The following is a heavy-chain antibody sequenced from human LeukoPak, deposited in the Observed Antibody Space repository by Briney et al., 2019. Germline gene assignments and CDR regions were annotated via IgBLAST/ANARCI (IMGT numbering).Heavy chain of an antibody. CDR2: IYYSGST. CDR1: GYSISSGYY. J-gene: IGHJ4*02. V-gene: IGHV4-61*01. D-gene: IGHD3-22*01. CDR3: ATDSSGYRDYFDY. Sequence: SETLSLTCTVSGYSISSGYYWGWIRQPPGKGLEWIGYIYYSGSTNYNPSLKSRVTISVDTSKNQFSLKLTSVTAADTAVYYCATDSSGYRDYFDYWGQGTLVTVSS.